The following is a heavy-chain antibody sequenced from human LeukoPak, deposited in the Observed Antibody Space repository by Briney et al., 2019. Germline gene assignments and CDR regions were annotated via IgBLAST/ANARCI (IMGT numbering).Heavy chain of an antibody. D-gene: IGHD4-11*01. CDR2: IYYSGRT. J-gene: IGHJ4*02. Sequence: PSETLSLTCTVSGGSISSGDYYWGWLRQRQGKGREWVGYIYYSGRTYDNPSLKSRVIISVDKSKKQFSLKLSSVTAADTAVYYCASWTTVSLNFDYWGQGTLVTVSS. CDR1: GGSISSGDYY. V-gene: IGHV4-30-4*08. CDR3: ASWTTVSLNFDY.